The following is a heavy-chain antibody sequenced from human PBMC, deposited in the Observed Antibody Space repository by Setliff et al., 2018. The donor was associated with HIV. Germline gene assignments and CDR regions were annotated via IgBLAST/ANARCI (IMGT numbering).Heavy chain of an antibody. CDR1: GYTFTDYY. J-gene: IGHJ4*02. Sequence: ASVKVSCKASGYTFTDYYMQWVRQAPGQGLEWMGWINPKSGGTNYIQKFQGRVTMTRDTSISTVYMELRRLRSDDTAVYYCTKSRSNSCTSSWAFDYWGQGTLVTVS. D-gene: IGHD6-13*01. CDR2: INPKSGGT. V-gene: IGHV1-2*02. CDR3: TKSRSNSCTSSWAFDY.